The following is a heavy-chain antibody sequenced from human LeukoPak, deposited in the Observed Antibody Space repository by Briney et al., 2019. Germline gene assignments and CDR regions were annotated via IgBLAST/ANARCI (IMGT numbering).Heavy chain of an antibody. Sequence: GGSLRLSCAASGFTFSSYALSWVRQAPAKGLEWVSAISGSGGRTYYADSVKGRFTISRDNSKNTLYLQMNSLRAEDTAVYYCAKDRIAAAVNLNWFDPWGQGTLVTVS. CDR3: AKDRIAAAVNLNWFDP. CDR2: ISGSGGRT. J-gene: IGHJ5*02. V-gene: IGHV3-23*01. D-gene: IGHD6-13*01. CDR1: GFTFSSYA.